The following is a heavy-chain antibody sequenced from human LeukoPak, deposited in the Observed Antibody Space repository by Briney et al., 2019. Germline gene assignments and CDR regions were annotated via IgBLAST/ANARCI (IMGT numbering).Heavy chain of an antibody. V-gene: IGHV3-9*01. CDR2: ISWNSGTI. J-gene: IGHJ4*02. Sequence: GRSLRLSCAASGFTFDDYAMHWVRQAPGKGLEWVSVISWNSGTIAYADSVMGRFTTSRDNAKNSLYLQMNSLRAEDTALYYCAKDLAFGITLRRGSNSHKGYWGQGTLVTVSS. CDR1: GFTFDDYA. D-gene: IGHD3-10*01. CDR3: AKDLAFGITLRRGSNSHKGY.